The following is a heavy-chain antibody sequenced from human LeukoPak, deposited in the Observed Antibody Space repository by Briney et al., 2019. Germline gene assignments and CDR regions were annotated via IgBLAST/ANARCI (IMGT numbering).Heavy chain of an antibody. CDR1: GYTLTELS. CDR2: FDPEDGET. CDR3: ATVGGPYGPYSGSLAGFDY. D-gene: IGHD1-26*01. J-gene: IGHJ4*02. Sequence: GASVKVSCKVSGYTLTELSMHWVRQAPGKGLEWMGGFDPEDGETIYAQKFQGRVTMTEDTSTDTAYMELSSLRSEDTAVYYCATVGGPYGPYSGSLAGFDYWGQGTLVTVSS. V-gene: IGHV1-24*01.